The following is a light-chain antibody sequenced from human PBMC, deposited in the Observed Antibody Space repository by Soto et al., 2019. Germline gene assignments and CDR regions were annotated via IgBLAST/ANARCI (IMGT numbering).Light chain of an antibody. Sequence: EIVLTQSPGTLSLSPGERATLSCRASQSVSSSYLAWYQKKPGQAPRLLIYGASSRATGIPDRFSGSGSGTDFNLTISRLETEDFALYYCQQRTNWPPAFGQGTRLEIK. CDR2: GAS. V-gene: IGKV3D-20*02. J-gene: IGKJ5*01. CDR3: QQRTNWPPA. CDR1: QSVSSSY.